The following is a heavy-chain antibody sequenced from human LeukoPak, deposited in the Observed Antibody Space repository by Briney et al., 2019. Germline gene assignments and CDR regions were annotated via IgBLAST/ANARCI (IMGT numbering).Heavy chain of an antibody. CDR3: ARHQGSGYYYPFDY. CDR2: IYYSGST. Sequence: SETLSLTCAVSGGSISSSSYYWGWIRRPPGKGLEWIGSIYYSGSTYYNPSLKSRVTISVDTSKNQFSLKLSSVTAADTAVYYCARHQGSGYYYPFDYWGQGTLVTVSS. D-gene: IGHD3-22*01. CDR1: GGSISSSSYY. J-gene: IGHJ4*02. V-gene: IGHV4-39*01.